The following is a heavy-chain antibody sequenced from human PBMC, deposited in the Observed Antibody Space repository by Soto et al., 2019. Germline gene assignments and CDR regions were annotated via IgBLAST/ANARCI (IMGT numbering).Heavy chain of an antibody. D-gene: IGHD6-6*01. CDR2: ISHSGST. Sequence: SETLSLTCAVSGDSINSSHWWNWVRQPPGKGLEWIGQISHSGSTNYNPSLTSRVTISVDKSKNHFSLKLTSVTAADTAVYYCARDRLQLVNYYYYGMDVWGQGTTVTVSS. CDR3: ARDRLQLVNYYYYGMDV. V-gene: IGHV4-4*02. CDR1: GDSINSSHW. J-gene: IGHJ6*02.